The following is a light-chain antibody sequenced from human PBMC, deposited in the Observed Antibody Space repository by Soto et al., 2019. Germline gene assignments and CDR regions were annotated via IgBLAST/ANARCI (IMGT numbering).Light chain of an antibody. CDR2: VAS. CDR1: QSIDTY. CDR3: QQNYDIPPT. J-gene: IGKJ1*01. V-gene: IGKV1-39*01. Sequence: DIQMTQSPSSLSASVGDRVTVTCRASQSIDTYLNWYQQRPGQAPKLLIYVASTLQSGVPSRFSSSGSCTHFTLTLTSLHPEDFASYYCQQNYDIPPTFGQGTRVERK.